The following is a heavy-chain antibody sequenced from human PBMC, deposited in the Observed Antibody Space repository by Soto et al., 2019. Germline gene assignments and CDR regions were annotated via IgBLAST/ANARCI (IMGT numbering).Heavy chain of an antibody. CDR3: VKSRGSSGLYYFDD. Sequence: DVDLLESGGGLVQPGGSLRLSCAASGFSFISYAMSWVRQAPGKGLEWVSGISGSGLSTYYADLVKGRFSISRDSSTNTVHLQMNSLRAEDTALYYCVKSRGSSGLYYFDDWGQGTLVTVSS. J-gene: IGHJ4*02. CDR1: GFSFISYA. D-gene: IGHD6-19*01. CDR2: ISGSGLST. V-gene: IGHV3-23*01.